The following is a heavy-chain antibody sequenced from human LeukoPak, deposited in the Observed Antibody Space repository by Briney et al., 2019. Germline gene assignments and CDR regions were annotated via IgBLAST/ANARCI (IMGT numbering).Heavy chain of an antibody. D-gene: IGHD4/OR15-4a*01. J-gene: IGHJ4*02. Sequence: PSETLSLTCTVSGASITSYYWSWIRQPAGKGLEWVGRLQTNGIIDHNPSLKSRVTMSMDTSKNQFSLKLTSMTAADTAVYYCASTTDYGPLGYWGQGTLVTVSS. CDR1: GASITSYY. V-gene: IGHV4-4*07. CDR3: ASTTDYGPLGY. CDR2: LQTNGII.